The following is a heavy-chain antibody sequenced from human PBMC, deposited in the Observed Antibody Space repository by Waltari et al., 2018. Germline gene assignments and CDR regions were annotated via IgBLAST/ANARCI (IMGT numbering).Heavy chain of an antibody. D-gene: IGHD4-4*01. V-gene: IGHV3-23*03. CDR1: GFPFSCYA. CDR2: IYSGGST. CDR3: AKAPILQQYYFDY. J-gene: IGHJ4*02. Sequence: VQLLESGGGLVQPGGSLSLSCAAYGFPFSCYAMGWVRQAPGKGLEWVSVIYSGGSTYYADSVKGRFTISRDNSKNTLYLQMNSLRAEDTAVYYCAKAPILQQYYFDYWGQGTLVTVSS.